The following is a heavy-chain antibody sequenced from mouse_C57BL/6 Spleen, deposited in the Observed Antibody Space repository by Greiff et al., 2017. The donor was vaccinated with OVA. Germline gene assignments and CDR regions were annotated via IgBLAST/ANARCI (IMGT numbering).Heavy chain of an antibody. V-gene: IGHV1-55*01. J-gene: IGHJ2*01. CDR1: GYTFTSYW. CDR3: ARLREYYYGNLLDY. D-gene: IGHD2-1*01. Sequence: QVQLQQPGAELVKPGASVKMSCKASGYTFTSYWITWVKPRPGQGLEWIGDIYPGSGSTNYNEKFKSKATLTVDTSSSTAYMQLSSLTSEDSAVYYCARLREYYYGNLLDYWGQGTTLTVSS. CDR2: IYPGSGST.